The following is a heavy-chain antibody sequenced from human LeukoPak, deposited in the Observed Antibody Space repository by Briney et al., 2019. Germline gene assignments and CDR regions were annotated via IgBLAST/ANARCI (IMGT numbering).Heavy chain of an antibody. D-gene: IGHD3-16*02. Sequence: GSLRLSCAASGFTFSSYGMHWVRQAPGKGLEWVAVISYDGSNKYYADSVKGRFTISRDNSKNTLYLQMNSLRAEDTAVYYCAKDGLRLGELSYWGQGTLVTVSS. J-gene: IGHJ4*02. V-gene: IGHV3-30*18. CDR2: ISYDGSNK. CDR1: GFTFSSYG. CDR3: AKDGLRLGELSY.